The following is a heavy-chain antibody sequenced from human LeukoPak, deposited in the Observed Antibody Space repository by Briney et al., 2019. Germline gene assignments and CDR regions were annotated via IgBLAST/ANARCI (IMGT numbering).Heavy chain of an antibody. Sequence: SETLSLTCTVSGDSISSTSYYWGWIRQPPGKGLEWIGTIYYSGSTYYNPSLKSRVTVSVDRSKKHFSLKLSSVTAADTAVYFCARYGPYNYVDYWGQGTVVSVSS. CDR2: IYYSGST. D-gene: IGHD4-17*01. CDR3: ARYGPYNYVDY. CDR1: GDSISSTSYY. J-gene: IGHJ4*02. V-gene: IGHV4-39*07.